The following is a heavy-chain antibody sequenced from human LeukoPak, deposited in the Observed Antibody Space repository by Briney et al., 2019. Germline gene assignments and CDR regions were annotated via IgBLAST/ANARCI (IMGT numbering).Heavy chain of an antibody. CDR1: GFTFSNYW. D-gene: IGHD3-22*01. CDR3: ARDTLGYSAFDI. Sequence: PGGSLRLSCAVSGFTFSNYWMYWVRQAPGKGLVWVSRISNDGTITTYADSVKGRFTISRDNAKNSLYLQMNSLRAEDTAVYYCARDTLGYSAFDIWGQGTMVTVSS. CDR2: ISNDGTIT. J-gene: IGHJ3*02. V-gene: IGHV3-74*03.